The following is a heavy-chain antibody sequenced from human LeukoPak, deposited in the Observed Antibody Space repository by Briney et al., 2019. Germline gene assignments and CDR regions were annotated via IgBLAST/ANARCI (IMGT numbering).Heavy chain of an antibody. V-gene: IGHV3-21*01. CDR1: GFTFSSYS. Sequence: GGSLRLSCAASGFTFSSYSMNWVRQAPGKGLEWVSSISSSSSYIYCADSVKGRFTISRDNAKNSLYLQMNSLRAEDTAVYYCARDAYSSWQRGVFDYWGQGTLVTVSS. CDR2: ISSSSSYI. D-gene: IGHD6-13*01. CDR3: ARDAYSSWQRGVFDY. J-gene: IGHJ4*02.